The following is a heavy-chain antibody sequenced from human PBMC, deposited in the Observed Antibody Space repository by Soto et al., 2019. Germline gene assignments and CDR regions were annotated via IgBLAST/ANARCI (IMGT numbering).Heavy chain of an antibody. CDR2: ITPMFGTP. V-gene: IGHV1-69*01. J-gene: IGHJ4*02. CDR3: ARDGTLYDSSAYYYLY. Sequence: QVQLVQSGAEVKKPGSSVKVSCKASGGTFSRYTITWVRQAPGQGLEWMGGITPMFGTPNYAQKFQGRVTITADESTSTAYMELSSLRSEDKDMYYCARDGTLYDSSAYYYLYWGQGTLVTVSS. CDR1: GGTFSRYT. D-gene: IGHD3-22*01.